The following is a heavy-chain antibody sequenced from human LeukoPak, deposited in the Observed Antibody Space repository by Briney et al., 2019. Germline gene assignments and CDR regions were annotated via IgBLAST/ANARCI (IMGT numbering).Heavy chain of an antibody. CDR1: GFTVSSTY. V-gene: IGHV3-53*01. J-gene: IGHJ3*01. CDR2: FYSDTNT. CDR3: ARVSPYYFDSDGYPTVSYPFYV. Sequence: GGSLRLSCAASGFTVSSTYMSWVRQPPGKGLEWASVFYSDTNTNFADSVKGRFTMSRDTSKNTLYLQMNSLRAEDTAMYYCARVSPYYFDSDGYPTVSYPFYVWGQGTMVTVSS. D-gene: IGHD3-22*01.